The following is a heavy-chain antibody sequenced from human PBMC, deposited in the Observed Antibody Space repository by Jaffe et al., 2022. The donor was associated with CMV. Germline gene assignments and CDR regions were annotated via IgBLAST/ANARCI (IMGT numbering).Heavy chain of an antibody. CDR1: GFTFDDYA. D-gene: IGHD5-18*01. V-gene: IGHV3-9*01. CDR2: ISWNSVRI. Sequence: EVQLVESGGGLVQPGRSLRLSCAASGFTFDDYAMHWVRQAPGKGLEWVSGISWNSVRIVYADSVKGRFTISRDNAKNSLYLQMNSLRAEDTALYYCAKDLPPFWEDSAMVAGPFDYWGRGTLVTVSS. CDR3: AKDLPPFWEDSAMVAGPFDY. J-gene: IGHJ4*02.